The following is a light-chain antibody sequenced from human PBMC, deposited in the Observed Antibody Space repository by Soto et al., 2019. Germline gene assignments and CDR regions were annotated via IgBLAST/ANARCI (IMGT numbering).Light chain of an antibody. V-gene: IGKV1-39*01. CDR1: QSISSY. Sequence: DIQMTQSPSSLSASVGDRVTITCRASQSISSYLNWYQQKPGKAPKLLIYAASNLQSGVTSTFSGSGSGTDFTLTISSLQPEDFATYYCQQSYSTPWTFGQGTKVEIK. CDR3: QQSYSTPWT. J-gene: IGKJ1*01. CDR2: AAS.